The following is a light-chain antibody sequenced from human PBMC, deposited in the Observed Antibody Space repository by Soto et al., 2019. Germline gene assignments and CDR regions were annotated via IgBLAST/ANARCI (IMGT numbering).Light chain of an antibody. CDR2: GAS. CDR3: QQYNNWRGT. V-gene: IGKV3-15*01. CDR1: QSVTSN. Sequence: EIVMTQSPATLSVSPGETATLSCRASQSVTSNYLAWYQQKPGQAPRLLIYGASTRATGIPARFSGSGSGTEFTLTISSLQSEDFAVYYCQQYNNWRGTFGQGTKVDIK. J-gene: IGKJ1*01.